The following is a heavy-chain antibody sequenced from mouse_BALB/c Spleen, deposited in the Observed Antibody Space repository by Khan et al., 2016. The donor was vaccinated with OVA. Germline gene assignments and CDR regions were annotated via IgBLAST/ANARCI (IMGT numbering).Heavy chain of an antibody. Sequence: EVQLQESGPSLVKPSQTLSLTCSVTGDSITSGYWNWIRKFPENKLEYMGYIIYTGYTYYNPSLQSRISITRHTSKNQYDLQLNSVTDEDTATYYCARSTYRYAFVYWGQGTLVTVSA. V-gene: IGHV3-8*02. J-gene: IGHJ3*01. CDR1: GDSITSGY. CDR2: IIYTGYT. CDR3: ARSTYRYAFVY. D-gene: IGHD2-12*01.